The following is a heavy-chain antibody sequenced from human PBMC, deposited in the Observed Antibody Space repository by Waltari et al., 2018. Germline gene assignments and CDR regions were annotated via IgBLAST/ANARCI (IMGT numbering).Heavy chain of an antibody. V-gene: IGHV3-21*01. CDR1: GFTFSSYS. J-gene: IGHJ4*02. D-gene: IGHD6-19*01. CDR2: ISSSSSYI. CDR3: ARDEAYSSGWYVY. Sequence: EVQLVESGGGLVKPGGSLRLCWAAAGFTFSSYSMNWVRQAPGKGLEWVSSISSSSSYIYYADSVKGRFTISRDNAKNSLYLQMNSLRAEDTAVYYCARDEAYSSGWYVYWGQGTLVTVSS.